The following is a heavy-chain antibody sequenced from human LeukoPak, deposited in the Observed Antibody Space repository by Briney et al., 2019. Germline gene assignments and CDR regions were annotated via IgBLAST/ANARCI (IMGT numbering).Heavy chain of an antibody. CDR2: ISSSSSYI. D-gene: IGHD5-24*01. CDR1: GFTFSSYS. J-gene: IGHJ5*02. V-gene: IGHV3-21*01. CDR3: ARALNGGYNP. Sequence: GGSLRLSCAASGFTFSSYSMNRVRQAPGKGLEWVSSISSSSSYIYYADSVKGRFTISRDNAKNSLYLQMNSLRAEDTAVYYCARALNGGYNPWGQGTLVTVSS.